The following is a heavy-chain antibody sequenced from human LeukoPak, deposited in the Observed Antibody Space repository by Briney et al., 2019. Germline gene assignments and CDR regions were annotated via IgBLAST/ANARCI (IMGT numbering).Heavy chain of an antibody. CDR2: ISGSGAST. V-gene: IGHV3-23*01. CDR1: GFTFSTYG. D-gene: IGHD5-12*01. CDR3: ARGPSGYHNT. J-gene: IGHJ4*02. Sequence: GGSLRLSCAASGFTFSTYGMSWVRQAPGKGLEWVSAISGSGASTYYADSVKGRFTISRDSSKNILYLQMNNLRAEDTAVYYCARGPSGYHNTGGQGTLVTVSS.